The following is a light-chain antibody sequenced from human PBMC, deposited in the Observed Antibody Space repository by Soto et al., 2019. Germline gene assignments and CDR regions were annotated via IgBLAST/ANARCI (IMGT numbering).Light chain of an antibody. CDR1: QNISVW. CDR2: DAS. V-gene: IGKV1-5*01. J-gene: IGKJ2*01. Sequence: DIQMTKSPSTLYASGGDGVTITCRASQNISVWLAWYQQRPGKAPKFLIYDASNLETGVSSRFSGSGSGTEFTLTIRSLQPDDFATSYCQQSDSSSPTFGQGTKLEIK. CDR3: QQSDSSSPT.